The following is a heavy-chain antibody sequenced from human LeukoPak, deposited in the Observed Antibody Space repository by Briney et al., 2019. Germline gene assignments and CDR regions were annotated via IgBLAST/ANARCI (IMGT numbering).Heavy chain of an antibody. CDR1: TYIFNKYY. CDR3: ASGGEFRGSAFDI. V-gene: IGHV1-46*02. CDR2: INPTSGRT. D-gene: IGHD3-10*01. J-gene: IGHJ3*02. Sequence: ASVKVSCKASTYIFNKYYIHWVRQAPGRGLEWMGIINPTSGRTGYAQNFQARVTMTRDMSTNTMYMDLSSLKSEDTAVYYCASGGEFRGSAFDIWGQGTTVIVSS.